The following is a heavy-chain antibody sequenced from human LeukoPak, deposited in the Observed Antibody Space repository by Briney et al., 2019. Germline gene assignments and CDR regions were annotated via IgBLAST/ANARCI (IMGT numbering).Heavy chain of an antibody. D-gene: IGHD5-12*01. CDR3: ATPLSNGGYVFKYYYYGMDV. CDR2: ISYDGSNK. V-gene: IGHV3-30-3*01. J-gene: IGHJ6*02. CDR1: GSTFSSYA. Sequence: PGGSLRLSCAASGSTFSSYAMHWVRQAPGKGLEWVAVISYDGSNKYYADSVKGRFTISRDNSKNTLYLQMNSLRAEDTAVYYCATPLSNGGYVFKYYYYGMDVWGQGTTVTVSS.